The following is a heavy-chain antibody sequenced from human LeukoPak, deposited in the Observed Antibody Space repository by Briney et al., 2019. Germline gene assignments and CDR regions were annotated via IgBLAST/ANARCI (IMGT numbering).Heavy chain of an antibody. D-gene: IGHD3-10*01. V-gene: IGHV4-59*12. CDR3: AGDHGVTMGLDY. Sequence: PSETLSLTCTVSGGSIRSYYWSWIQQPPGKGLEWIGYIYYSGSTNYNPSLKSRVSISVDTSKNQFSLKLSSVTAADTAVYYCAGDHGVTMGLDYWGQGTLVTVSS. J-gene: IGHJ4*02. CDR1: GGSIRSYY. CDR2: IYYSGST.